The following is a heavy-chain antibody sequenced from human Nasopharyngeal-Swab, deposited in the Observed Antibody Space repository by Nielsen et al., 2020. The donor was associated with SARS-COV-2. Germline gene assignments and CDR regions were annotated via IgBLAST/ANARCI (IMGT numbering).Heavy chain of an antibody. D-gene: IGHD3-16*01. CDR3: ARGGGRRAFDI. CDR2: IYHSGST. Sequence: SETLSLTCTVSGGSISSSSYYWGWIRQPPGKGLEWIGSIYHSGSTYYNPSLKSRVTISVDRSKNQFSLKLSSVTAADTAVYYCARGGGRRAFDIWGQGTMVTVSS. CDR1: GGSISSSSYY. V-gene: IGHV4-39*07. J-gene: IGHJ3*02.